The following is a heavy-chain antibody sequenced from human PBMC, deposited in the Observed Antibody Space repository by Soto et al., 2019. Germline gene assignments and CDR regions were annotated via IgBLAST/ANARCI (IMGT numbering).Heavy chain of an antibody. CDR2: ISSSSTTK. D-gene: IGHD6-19*01. CDR1: GFTFNSYS. V-gene: IGHV3-48*01. J-gene: IGHJ4*02. Sequence: PGGSLRLSCAASGFTFNSYSMNWVRQAPGKGLEWVSYISSSSTTKYYTDSVKGRFTISRDNAKNSLYLQMNSLRAEDTAVYYCAKEGDGWHFDYWGQGTLVTVSS. CDR3: AKEGDGWHFDY.